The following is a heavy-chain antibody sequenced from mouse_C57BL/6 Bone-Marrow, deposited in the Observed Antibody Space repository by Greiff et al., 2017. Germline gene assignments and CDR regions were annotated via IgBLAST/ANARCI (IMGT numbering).Heavy chain of an antibody. Sequence: EVQRVESGGDLVKPGGSLKLSCAASGFTFSSYGMSWVRQTPDKRLEWVATISSGGSYTYYPDSVKGRFTISRDNAKNTLYLQMSSLKSEDTAMXYCARHLLPVVALAMDYWGQGTSVTVSS. CDR3: ARHLLPVVALAMDY. CDR1: GFTFSSYG. D-gene: IGHD1-1*01. CDR2: ISSGGSYT. V-gene: IGHV5-6*01. J-gene: IGHJ4*01.